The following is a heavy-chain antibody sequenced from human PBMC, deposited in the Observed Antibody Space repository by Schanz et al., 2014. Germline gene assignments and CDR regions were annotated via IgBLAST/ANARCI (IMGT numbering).Heavy chain of an antibody. J-gene: IGHJ6*03. V-gene: IGHV3-23*01. Sequence: EVQLLESGGGLVQPGGSLRLSCAASGFTFSIYGMSWVRQAPGKGLEWVSRMIGSGSSVFYADSGKGRFTISRDNSKNTLHLQMDGLRVEDTAVYYCARDAVALVPEYFMDVWGKGTPVTVS. D-gene: IGHD2-15*01. CDR3: ARDAVALVPEYFMDV. CDR2: MIGSGSSV. CDR1: GFTFSIYG.